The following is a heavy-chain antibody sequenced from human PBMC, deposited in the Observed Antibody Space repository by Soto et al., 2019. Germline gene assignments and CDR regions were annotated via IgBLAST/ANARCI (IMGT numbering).Heavy chain of an antibody. V-gene: IGHV3-73*01. CDR2: IRSKANNDAT. Sequence: GGSLRLSCAASGFTFSDSAVHWVRQASGKGLEWVGRIRSKANNDATAYDESVKGRFTISRDDSKNTAYLQMNSLKIEDTAVYYCTSSEDCTKGVCDYWGQGTMVTVSS. CDR3: TSSEDCTKGVCDY. D-gene: IGHD2-8*01. J-gene: IGHJ4*02. CDR1: GFTFSDSA.